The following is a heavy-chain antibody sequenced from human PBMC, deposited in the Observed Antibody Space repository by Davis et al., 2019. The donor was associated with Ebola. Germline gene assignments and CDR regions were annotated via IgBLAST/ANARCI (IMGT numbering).Heavy chain of an antibody. D-gene: IGHD1-26*01. Sequence: PSETLSLTCTVSGASISSGGYHWSWIRQHPGKGLEWIGYIYSSGYTNYNPSLKSRVTISVDPSKNQFSLRLTSVTAADTAIYFCARDNDPSGGRSKYCPPNAFDLWGQGTKVAVSS. CDR3: ARDNDPSGGRSKYCPPNAFDL. V-gene: IGHV4-31*03. CDR1: GASISSGGYH. J-gene: IGHJ3*01. CDR2: IYSSGYT.